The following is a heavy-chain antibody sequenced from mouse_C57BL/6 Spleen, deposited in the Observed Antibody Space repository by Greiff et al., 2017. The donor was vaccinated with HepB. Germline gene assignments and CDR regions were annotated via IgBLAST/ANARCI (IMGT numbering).Heavy chain of an antibody. J-gene: IGHJ4*01. CDR3: AREGAYYDYDEDYYAMDY. D-gene: IGHD2-4*01. CDR1: GYTFTSYW. CDR2: IYPSDSET. V-gene: IGHV1-61*01. Sequence: QVQLQQPGAELVRPGSSVKLSCKASGYTFTSYWMDWVKQRPGQGLEWIGNIYPSDSETHYNQKFKDKATLTVDKSSSTAYMQLSSLTSEDSAVYYCAREGAYYDYDEDYYAMDYWGQGTSVTVSS.